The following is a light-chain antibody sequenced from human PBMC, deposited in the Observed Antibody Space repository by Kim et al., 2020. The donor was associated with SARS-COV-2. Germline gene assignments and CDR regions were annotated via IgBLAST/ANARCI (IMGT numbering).Light chain of an antibody. CDR2: DVS. J-gene: IGLJ3*02. Sequence: GQSITISCTGTSSDIGGHDYVSWYQQHPGKAPKLMIYDVSNRPSGVSNRFSGSKSGNTASLTISGLQAEDEADYYCSSYTRSATWVFGGGTQLTVL. CDR1: SSDIGGHDY. V-gene: IGLV2-14*03. CDR3: SSYTRSATWV.